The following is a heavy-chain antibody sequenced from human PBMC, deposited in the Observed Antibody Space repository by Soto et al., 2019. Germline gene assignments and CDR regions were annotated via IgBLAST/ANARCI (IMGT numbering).Heavy chain of an antibody. V-gene: IGHV3-48*01. Sequence: GGSLRLSSAASGFTFSSYSMNWVRQAPGKGLEWISYISGDASAIHYADSVKGRFTISRDNAKNSLYLQMNGLRAEDTAVYYCARGEGGNHWLIDSWGQGTLVTVSS. J-gene: IGHJ4*02. CDR2: ISGDASAI. CDR3: ARGEGGNHWLIDS. D-gene: IGHD5-12*01. CDR1: GFTFSSYS.